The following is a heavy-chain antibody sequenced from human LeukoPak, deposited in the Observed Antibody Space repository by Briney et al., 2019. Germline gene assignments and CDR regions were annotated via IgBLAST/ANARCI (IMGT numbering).Heavy chain of an antibody. CDR1: GYTLTELS. V-gene: IGHV1-2*02. D-gene: IGHD3-10*01. CDR2: INPNSGGT. J-gene: IGHJ4*02. CDR3: AVKGSGSVDY. Sequence: ASVKVSCKVSGYTLTELSMHWVRQAPGQGLEWMGWINPNSGGTNYAQKFQGRVTMTRDTSISTAYMELSRLRSDDTAVYYCAVKGSGSVDYWGQGTLVTVSS.